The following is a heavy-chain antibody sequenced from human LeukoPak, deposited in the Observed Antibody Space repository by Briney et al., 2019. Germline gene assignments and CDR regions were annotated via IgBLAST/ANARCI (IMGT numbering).Heavy chain of an antibody. Sequence: PSETLSLTCTVSGGSISSYYWSWIRQPPGKGLEWIGYIYYSGSTNYNPSLKSRVTISVDTSKNQFSLKLSSVTAADTAVYYCARERALAGTVSFGYWGQGTLVTVSS. V-gene: IGHV4-59*01. J-gene: IGHJ4*02. D-gene: IGHD6-19*01. CDR3: ARERALAGTVSFGY. CDR1: GGSISSYY. CDR2: IYYSGST.